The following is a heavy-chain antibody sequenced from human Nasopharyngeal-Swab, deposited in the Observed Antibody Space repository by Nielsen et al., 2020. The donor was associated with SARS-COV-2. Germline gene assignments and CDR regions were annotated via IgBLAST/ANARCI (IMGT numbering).Heavy chain of an antibody. J-gene: IGHJ6*02. CDR3: ARGGYSYGYHGMDV. D-gene: IGHD5-18*01. Sequence: GESLKISCAASGFTFSSYSMSWARQAPGKGLEWVSGISDDESTYYADSVKGRFTISRDNSKNTLYLQMNSLRGEDTAVYYCARGGYSYGYHGMDVWGQGTTVTVSS. CDR2: ISDDEST. CDR1: GFTFSSYS. V-gene: IGHV3-23*01.